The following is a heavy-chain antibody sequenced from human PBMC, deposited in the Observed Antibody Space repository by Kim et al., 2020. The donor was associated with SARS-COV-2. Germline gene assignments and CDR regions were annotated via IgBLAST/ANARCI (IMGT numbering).Heavy chain of an antibody. V-gene: IGHV3-7*01. CDR3: AALDTVQVPGGI. D-gene: IGHD3-10*01. Sequence: YVDPVKGRLPMSRDNAKNSLYLQMSSLRTEDTAIYYCAALDTVQVPGGIWGQGTLVTVSS. J-gene: IGHJ4*02.